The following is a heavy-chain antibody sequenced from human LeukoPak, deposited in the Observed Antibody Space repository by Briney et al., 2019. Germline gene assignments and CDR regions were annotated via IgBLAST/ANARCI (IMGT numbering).Heavy chain of an antibody. J-gene: IGHJ4*02. Sequence: GESLKISCKGSGDSFNTYWIGCVRQMPGKGLEWMGIIYPGDSDTRYSPSFQGQVTISADKSVGTAYLQWSRLKASDTAVYYCARHSTPYYDSSAYDYIMHYWGQGTPVTVSS. CDR1: GDSFNTYW. CDR2: IYPGDSDT. V-gene: IGHV5-51*01. D-gene: IGHD3-22*01. CDR3: ARHSTPYYDSSAYDYIMHY.